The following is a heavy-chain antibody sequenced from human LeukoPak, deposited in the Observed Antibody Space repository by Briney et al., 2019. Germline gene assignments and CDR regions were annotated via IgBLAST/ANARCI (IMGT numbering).Heavy chain of an antibody. J-gene: IGHJ3*02. Sequence: GGSLRLSCAASGFTFSSYGMHWVRQAPGKGLEWVAVIWYDGSNKYCADSVKGRFTISRDNSKNTLYLQMNSLRAEDTAVYYCARDATYYYDSSGYYYVSNAFDIWGQGTMVTVSS. V-gene: IGHV3-33*01. CDR1: GFTFSSYG. CDR3: ARDATYYYDSSGYYYVSNAFDI. D-gene: IGHD3-22*01. CDR2: IWYDGSNK.